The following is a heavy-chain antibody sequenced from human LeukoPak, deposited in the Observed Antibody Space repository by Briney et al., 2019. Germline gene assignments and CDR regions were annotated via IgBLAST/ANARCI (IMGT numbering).Heavy chain of an antibody. CDR1: GYSFTSYW. CDR2: IYPGDSDI. Sequence: GESLKISCKGSGYSFTSYWIGWVRQMPGKGLEWMGIIYPGDSDIRYSPSFQGQVTISADKSISTAYLQWSSLKASDTAMYYCARRAFRESDCTNGVCYTARWFDPWGQGTLVTVSS. V-gene: IGHV5-51*01. D-gene: IGHD2-8*01. J-gene: IGHJ5*02. CDR3: ARRAFRESDCTNGVCYTARWFDP.